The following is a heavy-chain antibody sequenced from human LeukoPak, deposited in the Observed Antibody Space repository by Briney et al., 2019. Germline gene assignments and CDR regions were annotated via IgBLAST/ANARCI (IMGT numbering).Heavy chain of an antibody. D-gene: IGHD3-3*01. Sequence: ASVKVSCKASGYTFTSYGISWVRQAPGQGLEWMGWISAYNGNTNYAQKLQGRVTMTTDTSTSTAYMELRSLRSDDTAVYYCARTLYGFGVVTWDYWGQGTLVTVSS. J-gene: IGHJ4*02. CDR2: ISAYNGNT. CDR1: GYTFTSYG. CDR3: ARTLYGFGVVTWDY. V-gene: IGHV1-18*01.